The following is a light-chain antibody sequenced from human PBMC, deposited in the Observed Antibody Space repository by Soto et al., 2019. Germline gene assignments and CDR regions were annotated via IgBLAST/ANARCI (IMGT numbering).Light chain of an antibody. CDR3: QQRSSLPLT. CDR1: QSISTY. CDR2: DAS. Sequence: EIVVTQSPATLSLSPGERATLSCRASQSISTYLAWYQQKPGQAPRLLIYDASNRATGIPARFSGSGSGTDFTLTISSLEPEDFQVYYCQQRSSLPLTFGGGTKVAIK. V-gene: IGKV3-11*01. J-gene: IGKJ4*01.